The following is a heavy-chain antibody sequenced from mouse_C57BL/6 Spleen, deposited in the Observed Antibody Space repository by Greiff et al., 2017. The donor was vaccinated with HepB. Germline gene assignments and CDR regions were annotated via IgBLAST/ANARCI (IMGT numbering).Heavy chain of an antibody. CDR2: IYIGNGYT. V-gene: IGHV1-58*01. CDR1: GYTFTSYG. CDR3: ARGSYDGYYGFDY. D-gene: IGHD2-3*01. J-gene: IGHJ2*01. Sequence: VHVKQSGAELVRPGSSVKMSCKTSGYTFTSYGINWVKQRPGQGLEWIGYIYIGNGYTEYNEKFKGKATLTSDTSSSTAYMQLSSLTSEDSAIYFCARGSYDGYYGFDYWGQGTTLTVSS.